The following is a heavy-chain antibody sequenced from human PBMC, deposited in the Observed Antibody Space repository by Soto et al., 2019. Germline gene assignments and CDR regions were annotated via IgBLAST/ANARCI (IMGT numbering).Heavy chain of an antibody. Sequence: HPGGSLRLSCAASEFTFGGYAMSWVRQAPGKGLEWVSAISGSGATTYYADSVKGRFTISRDNSKNTLYLQMNSLRAEDTAVYYCARGEVAATTTFDYWGQGTLVTVSS. CDR1: EFTFGGYA. CDR2: ISGSGATT. J-gene: IGHJ4*02. CDR3: ARGEVAATTTFDY. V-gene: IGHV3-23*01. D-gene: IGHD2-15*01.